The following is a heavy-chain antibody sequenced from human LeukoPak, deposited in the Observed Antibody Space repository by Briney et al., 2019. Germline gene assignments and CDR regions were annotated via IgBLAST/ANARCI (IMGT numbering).Heavy chain of an antibody. CDR1: GFTFSSYA. CDR2: ISGSGAGT. Sequence: GSLRLSCAASGFTFSSYAMGWVRQAPGKGLEWVSSISGSGAGTYYADSVKGRCTISRDNSKNTLYLQMNSLRAEDTAVYYCAKADDDSPGYTNYFDYWGQGTLVTVSS. V-gene: IGHV3-23*01. J-gene: IGHJ4*02. CDR3: AKADDDSPGYTNYFDY. D-gene: IGHD3-22*01.